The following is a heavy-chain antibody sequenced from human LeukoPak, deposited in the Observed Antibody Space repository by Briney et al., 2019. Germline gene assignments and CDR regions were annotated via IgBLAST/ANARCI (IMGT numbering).Heavy chain of an antibody. V-gene: IGHV3-73*01. CDR3: TRPPYCTNGVCYSADY. CDR2: IRSKANSYAT. D-gene: IGHD2-8*01. CDR1: GFTFSGSA. Sequence: GGSLRLSCAASGFTFSGSAMHWVRQASGKGLEWVGRIRSKANSYATAYAASVKGRFTISRDDSKNTAYLQMNSLKTEDTAVYYCTRPPYCTNGVCYSADYWGQGTLVTVSS. J-gene: IGHJ4*02.